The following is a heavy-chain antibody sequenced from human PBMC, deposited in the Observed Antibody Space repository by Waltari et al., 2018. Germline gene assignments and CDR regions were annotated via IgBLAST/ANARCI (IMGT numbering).Heavy chain of an antibody. D-gene: IGHD1-26*01. CDR2: STQIGIT. CDR3: ARLGPYYYMDV. J-gene: IGHJ6*03. Sequence: QVQLQQWGAGLLKPSETLSLTCAVYGGSFSGYYWSWIRLPPGKGLEWIVKSTQIGITNYNPSPKSAVTISVDTTMNQFSLKLSSVTAADTAVYYCARLGPYYYMDVWGKGTTVTVSS. CDR1: GGSFSGYY. V-gene: IGHV4-34*01.